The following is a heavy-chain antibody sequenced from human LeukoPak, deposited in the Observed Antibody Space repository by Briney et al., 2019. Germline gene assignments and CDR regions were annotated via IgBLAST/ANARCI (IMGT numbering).Heavy chain of an antibody. J-gene: IGHJ4*02. V-gene: IGHV3-48*03. CDR2: ISSSGSTI. CDR1: GFTFSSYE. Sequence: GGSLRLSCAASGFTFSSYEMNWVRQAPGKGLEWVSYISSSGSTIYYGDSVKGRFTISRDNAKNSLYLQMNSLGAEDTAVYYCARDDFDWLLLFDYWGQGTLVTVSS. D-gene: IGHD3-9*01. CDR3: ARDDFDWLLLFDY.